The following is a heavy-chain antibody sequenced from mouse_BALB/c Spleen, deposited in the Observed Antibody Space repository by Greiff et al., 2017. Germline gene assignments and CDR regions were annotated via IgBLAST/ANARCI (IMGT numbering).Heavy chain of an antibody. V-gene: IGHV5-6*01. CDR2: ISSGGSYT. Sequence: EVKLVESGGDLVKPGGSLKLSCAASGFTFSSYGMSWVRQTPDKRLEWVATISSGGSYTYYPDSVKGRFTISRDNAKNTLYLQMSSLKSEDTAMYYCARRRDHAMDYWGQGTSVTVSS. D-gene: IGHD3-3*01. J-gene: IGHJ4*01. CDR3: ARRRDHAMDY. CDR1: GFTFSSYG.